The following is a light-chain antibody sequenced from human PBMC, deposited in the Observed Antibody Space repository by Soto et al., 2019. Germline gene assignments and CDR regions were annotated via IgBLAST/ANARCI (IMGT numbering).Light chain of an antibody. V-gene: IGLV2-14*03. CDR3: SSYTSSSTHV. Sequence: QSVLTQPASVSGSPGQSITISCTGSSSDVGGYNFVSWYQQHPGKVPKLMIYDVSSRPSGVSDRFSGSKSGNTASLTIPGLQAEDEGDYYCSSYTSSSTHVFGSGTKVTVL. CDR1: SSDVGGYNF. J-gene: IGLJ1*01. CDR2: DVS.